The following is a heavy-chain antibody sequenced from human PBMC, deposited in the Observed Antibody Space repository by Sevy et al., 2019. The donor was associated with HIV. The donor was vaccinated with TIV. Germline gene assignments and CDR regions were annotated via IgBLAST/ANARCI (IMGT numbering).Heavy chain of an antibody. CDR3: ARFPPQRAFDI. CDR1: GFAFSDYA. CDR2: VSYDGSNT. V-gene: IGHV3-30-3*01. Sequence: GGSLRLSCEAFGFAFSDYAMHWVRHVPGKGLEWLAVVSYDGSNTSYADSVKGRFTVSRDNSKNTLYLQMNSLRRDDTAVFYCARFPPQRAFDIWGQGTTVTVSS. J-gene: IGHJ3*02.